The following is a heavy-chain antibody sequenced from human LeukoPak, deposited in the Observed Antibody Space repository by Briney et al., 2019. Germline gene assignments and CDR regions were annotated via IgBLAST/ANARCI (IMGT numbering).Heavy chain of an antibody. CDR3: AREIFGSGSYPHY. CDR1: GFSFSNYA. Sequence: QLGGSLRLSCAASGFSFSNYAMHRVRQAPGKGLEWVALIWHDASHTFYTDSVKGRFTISRDNSKNTVYLQMNSLGGEDTAVYYCAREIFGSGSYPHYWGQGTLVTVSS. CDR2: IWHDASHT. J-gene: IGHJ4*02. D-gene: IGHD3-10*01. V-gene: IGHV3-33*01.